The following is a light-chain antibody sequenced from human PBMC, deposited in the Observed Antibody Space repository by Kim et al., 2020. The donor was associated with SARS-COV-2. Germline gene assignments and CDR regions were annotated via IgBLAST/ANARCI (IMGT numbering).Light chain of an antibody. CDR2: GAS. V-gene: IGKV3-20*01. J-gene: IGKJ5*01. CDR1: QSVPSNY. CDR3: QQYGKAPIT. Sequence: ELVLTQSPGTLSLSPGERVTLSCRASQSVPSNYLAWYQQRPGQAPRLLISGASNRATVIPGRFSGSGSGTDFTLTISRLEPEDFVMYYCQQYGKAPITFGQGTRLEIK.